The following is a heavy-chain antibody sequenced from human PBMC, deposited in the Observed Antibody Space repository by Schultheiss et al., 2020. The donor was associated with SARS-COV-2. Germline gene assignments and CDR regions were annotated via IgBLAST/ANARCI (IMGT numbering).Heavy chain of an antibody. CDR1: GGSISSGGYY. CDR2: IYYSGST. V-gene: IGHV4-31*03. D-gene: IGHD1-7*01. CDR3: ARVGRITGTTGD. J-gene: IGHJ4*02. Sequence: SETLSLTCTVSGGSISSGGYYWSXIXQHXXKGLEXIGYIYYSGSTNYNPSLKSRVTISVDTSKNQFSLKLSSVTAADTAVYYCARVGRITGTTGDWGQG.